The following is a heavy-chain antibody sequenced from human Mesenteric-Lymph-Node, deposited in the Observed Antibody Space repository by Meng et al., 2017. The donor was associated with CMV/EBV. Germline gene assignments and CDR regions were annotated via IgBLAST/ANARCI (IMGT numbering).Heavy chain of an antibody. CDR3: ARDRGSSHFYYGLDV. Sequence: LRLSCTVSGGSISGYDYYWSWIRQPPGKGLEWIGYIYYSGRNYYNPSLESRVTISVDTSKNQFSLKLSSVTAADTAVYYCARDRGSSHFYYGLDVWGQGTTVTVSS. D-gene: IGHD6-6*01. J-gene: IGHJ6*02. CDR1: GGSISGYDYY. V-gene: IGHV4-30-4*08. CDR2: IYYSGRN.